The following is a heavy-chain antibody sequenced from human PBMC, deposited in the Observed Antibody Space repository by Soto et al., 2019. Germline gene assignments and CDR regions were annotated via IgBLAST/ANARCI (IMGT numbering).Heavy chain of an antibody. CDR3: ATTPFQDNPYFDY. CDR2: ISFNSCSI. V-gene: IGHV3-9*01. J-gene: IGHJ4*02. CDR1: GFTFDDYA. Sequence: PGGSLRLSCAASGFTFDDYAMHWVRQAPGKGLEWVSVISFNSCSIGYAVSVKGRFTISRDNAKISLYLQMNSLRAEDTALYYCATTPFQDNPYFDYWGQGTLVTVSS.